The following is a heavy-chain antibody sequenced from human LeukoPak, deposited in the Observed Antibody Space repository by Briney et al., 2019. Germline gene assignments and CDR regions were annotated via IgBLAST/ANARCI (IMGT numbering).Heavy chain of an antibody. CDR3: AKDDAWLRFGE. CDR1: GFPFSDYE. V-gene: IGHV3-30*04. J-gene: IGHJ4*02. Sequence: GGSLRLSCIASGFPFSDYEMNWVRQVPGKGLEWVAVISYDGSNKYYADSVKGRFTISRDNSKNTLYLEVISLTAEDTAVYYCAKDDAWLRFGEWSQGTLVTVSS. CDR2: ISYDGSNK. D-gene: IGHD3-10*01.